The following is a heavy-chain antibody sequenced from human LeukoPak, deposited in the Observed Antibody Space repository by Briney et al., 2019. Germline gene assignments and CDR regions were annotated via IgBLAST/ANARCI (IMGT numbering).Heavy chain of an antibody. J-gene: IGHJ4*02. Sequence: GGSLRLSCAASGFTLSSYAMHWVRQAPGKGLEWVAVISYDGSNKYYADSVKGRFTISRDNSKNTLYLQMNNLRAEDTAVYYCARVLYTSGWFGTFAYWGQGTLVTVSS. V-gene: IGHV3-30-3*01. CDR1: GFTLSSYA. D-gene: IGHD6-19*01. CDR2: ISYDGSNK. CDR3: ARVLYTSGWFGTFAY.